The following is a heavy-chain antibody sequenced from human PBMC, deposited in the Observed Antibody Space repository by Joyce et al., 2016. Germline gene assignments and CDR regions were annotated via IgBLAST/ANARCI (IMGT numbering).Heavy chain of an antibody. CDR2: ISPYNGKT. CDR1: GYTLSTYG. CDR3: ARWVPRGPIDAFDV. J-gene: IGHJ3*01. V-gene: IGHV1-18*04. D-gene: IGHD3-10*01. Sequence: QVQLVQSGPEVKKPGASVKVSCKASGYTLSTYGITWVRQAPGQGLEWMGWISPYNGKTNYAQNLQGRVIMTTDTSTNTASMELRSLRSDDTAIYYCARWVPRGPIDAFDVWGQGAMVTVSS.